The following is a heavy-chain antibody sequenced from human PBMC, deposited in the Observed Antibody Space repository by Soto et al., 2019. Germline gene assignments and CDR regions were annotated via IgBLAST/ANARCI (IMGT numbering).Heavy chain of an antibody. CDR1: EFTFSDHY. Sequence: QVQLVESGGGLVKPGGSLRLSCADSEFTFSDHYMSWIRQAPGKGLEWVSYISGSGDIKYYTDSVEGRFTVSRDNAKKSLYLQMNSLRVEDTAIYYCARENGHPGHNYAMDVW. CDR3: ARENGHPGHNYAMDV. CDR2: ISGSGDIK. V-gene: IGHV3-11*01. D-gene: IGHD2-8*01. J-gene: IGHJ6*01.